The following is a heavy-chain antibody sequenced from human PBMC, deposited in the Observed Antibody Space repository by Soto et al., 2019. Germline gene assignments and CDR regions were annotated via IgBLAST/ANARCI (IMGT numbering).Heavy chain of an antibody. D-gene: IGHD3-16*01. V-gene: IGHV4-34*01. J-gene: IGHJ4*02. Sequence: QVQLQQWGAGLLKPSETLSLTCAVYGGSFSGYYWSWIRQPPGKGLEWIGEINHSGSTNYNPSLKSRVTISVDTSKNQFSLKLSSVTAADTAVYYCARGAMLTWGYWGQGTLVTVSS. CDR2: INHSGST. CDR1: GGSFSGYY. CDR3: ARGAMLTWGY.